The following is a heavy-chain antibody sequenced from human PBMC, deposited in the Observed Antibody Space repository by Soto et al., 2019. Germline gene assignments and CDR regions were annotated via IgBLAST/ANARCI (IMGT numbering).Heavy chain of an antibody. CDR1: GGTFSSYA. CDR3: ARDHKKYQLLNYYYYYGMDV. CDR2: IIPIFGTA. D-gene: IGHD2-2*01. J-gene: IGHJ6*02. V-gene: IGHV1-69*13. Sequence: SVKVSCKASGGTFSSYAISWVRQAPGQGLEWMGGIIPIFGTANYAQKFQGRVTITADESTSTAYMELSGLRSEDTAVYYCARDHKKYQLLNYYYYYGMDVWGQGTTATVSS.